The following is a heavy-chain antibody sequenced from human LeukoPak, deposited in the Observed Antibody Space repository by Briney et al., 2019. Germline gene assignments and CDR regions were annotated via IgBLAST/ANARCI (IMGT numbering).Heavy chain of an antibody. CDR3: ASTSAMVYFDY. CDR1: GGSFSGYH. Sequence: PSETLSLTCAVYGGSFSGYHWSWIRQPPGKGLEWIGEINHRGSTNYNPSLKSRVTISVDTSKNQFSLKLSSVTAADTAVYYCASTSAMVYFDYWGLGTLVTVSS. V-gene: IGHV4-34*01. D-gene: IGHD5-18*01. J-gene: IGHJ4*02. CDR2: INHRGST.